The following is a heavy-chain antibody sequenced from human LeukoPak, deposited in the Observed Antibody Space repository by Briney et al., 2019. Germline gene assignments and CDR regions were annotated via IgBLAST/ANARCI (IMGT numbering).Heavy chain of an antibody. Sequence: GGSLRLSCAASGFTFSSYAMHWVRQAPGKVLEWVAVISYDGSNKYYADSVTGRFTISRENSQNTLHLQINSLRAEDTAVYYCARETVAFYFHYGMDVWGQGTTVTVSS. CDR3: ARETVAFYFHYGMDV. V-gene: IGHV3-30-3*01. CDR1: GFTFSSYA. D-gene: IGHD6-19*01. J-gene: IGHJ6*02. CDR2: ISYDGSNK.